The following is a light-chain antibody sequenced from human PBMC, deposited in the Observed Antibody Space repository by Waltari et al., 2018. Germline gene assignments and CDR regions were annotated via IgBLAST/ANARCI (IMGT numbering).Light chain of an antibody. J-gene: IGLJ1*01. CDR2: EAT. CDR1: SGDIGTYNF. V-gene: IGLV2-23*01. CDR3: CSYAGGTAYV. Sequence: SALPQPAPVSGSPGQSITIPSTGTSGDIGTYNFFSWYQEYPGKAPKLIIYEATKRPSGVSDRFSASKSGNTASLTISGLQADDEADYSCCSYAGGTAYVFGTGTRVTVL.